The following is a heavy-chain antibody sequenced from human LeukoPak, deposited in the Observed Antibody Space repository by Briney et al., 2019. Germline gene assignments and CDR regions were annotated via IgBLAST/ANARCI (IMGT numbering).Heavy chain of an antibody. J-gene: IGHJ4*02. Sequence: GGSLRLSCAASGFTFSSYAMHWVRQAPGKGLEWVAVISYDGSNKYYADSVKGRFTISRDNSKNTLYLQMNSLRAEDTAVYYCAKEELYYYGSGTYYTLAPFDYWGQGTLVTVSS. CDR3: AKEELYYYGSGTYYTLAPFDY. CDR2: ISYDGSNK. D-gene: IGHD3-10*01. CDR1: GFTFSSYA. V-gene: IGHV3-30*04.